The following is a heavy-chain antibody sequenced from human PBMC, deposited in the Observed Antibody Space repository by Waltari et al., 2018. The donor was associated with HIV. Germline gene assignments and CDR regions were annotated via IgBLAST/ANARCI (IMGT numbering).Heavy chain of an antibody. CDR3: VRGGGSWLQETHYYKSLDV. CDR1: GFDLTSYG. CDR2: SGANTGN. D-gene: IGHD5-12*01. J-gene: IGHJ6*02. V-gene: IGHV1-18*01. Sequence: QVQLMQSGPETRKPGDSVKMSCRAAGFDLTSYGITWVRQAPGKAIEWMGWSGANTGNNEVDGGFKKRVSLTTENSPATVFLEVRSLTVDDSATYYCVRGGGSWLQETHYYKSLDVWGPGTTVIVS.